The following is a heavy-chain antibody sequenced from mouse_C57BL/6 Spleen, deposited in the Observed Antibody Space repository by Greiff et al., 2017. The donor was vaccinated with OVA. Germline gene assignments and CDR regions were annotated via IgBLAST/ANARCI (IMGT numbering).Heavy chain of an antibody. V-gene: IGHV5-9*01. CDR3: ARPYYGSSSSYWYFDV. Sequence: EVKVVESGGGLVKPGGSLKLSCAASGFTFSSYTMSWVRQTPEKRLEWVATISGGGGNTYYPDSVKGRFTISRDNAKNTLYLQMSSLRSEDTALYYCARPYYGSSSSYWYFDVWGTGTTVTVSS. CDR1: GFTFSSYT. CDR2: ISGGGGNT. D-gene: IGHD1-1*01. J-gene: IGHJ1*03.